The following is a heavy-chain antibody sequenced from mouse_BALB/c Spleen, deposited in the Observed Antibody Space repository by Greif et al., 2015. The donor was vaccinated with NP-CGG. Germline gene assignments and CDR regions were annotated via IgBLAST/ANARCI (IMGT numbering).Heavy chain of an antibody. Sequence: EVQLVESGGGLVQPGGSLKLSFAASGFTFSSYGMSWVRQTPDKRLELVATINSNGGSTYYPDSVKGRFTISRDNAKNTLYLQMSSLKSEDTAMYYCARGGYYGSSPDWFAYWGQGTLVTVSA. D-gene: IGHD1-1*01. V-gene: IGHV5-6-3*01. CDR3: ARGGYYGSSPDWFAY. CDR1: GFTFSSYG. J-gene: IGHJ3*01. CDR2: INSNGGST.